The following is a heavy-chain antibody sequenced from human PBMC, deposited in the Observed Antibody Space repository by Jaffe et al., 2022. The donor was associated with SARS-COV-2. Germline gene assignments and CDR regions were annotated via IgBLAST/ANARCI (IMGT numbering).Heavy chain of an antibody. V-gene: IGHV4-59*11. Sequence: QVHLQESGPGLVKPSGTLSLTCTVSGGSISSHYWNWIRQSPGKGLEWIGYIYYNGGTSYNPSLKSRVAISVHTSKDQFSLNLGSVTAADTAVYYCARGGPQGKWAYYFDYWGQGALVTVSS. CDR1: GGSISSHY. J-gene: IGHJ4*02. D-gene: IGHD2-8*01. CDR3: ARGGPQGKWAYYFDY. CDR2: IYYNGGT.